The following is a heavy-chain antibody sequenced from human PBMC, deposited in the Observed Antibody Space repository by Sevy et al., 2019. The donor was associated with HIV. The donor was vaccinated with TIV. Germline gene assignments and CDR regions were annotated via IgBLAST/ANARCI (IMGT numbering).Heavy chain of an antibody. CDR3: TKGVAMDV. D-gene: IGHD2-8*01. CDR1: GFHLSDYY. J-gene: IGHJ6*02. Sequence: GGSLRLSCAASGFHLSDYYMSWVRQAPGKGLEWIAYVSGRGTTTTTKDYADSVKGRFTISRDKTKRSVYLQMDSLRVDDSAVYYCTKGVAMDVWGQGTTVTVSS. CDR2: VSGRGTTTTTK. V-gene: IGHV3-11*01.